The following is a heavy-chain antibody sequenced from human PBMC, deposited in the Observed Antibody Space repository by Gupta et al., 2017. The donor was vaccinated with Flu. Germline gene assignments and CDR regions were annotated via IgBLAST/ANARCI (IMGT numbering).Heavy chain of an antibody. J-gene: IGHJ4*02. CDR2: IYPDDSDT. CDR3: GRLVMNTIVD. V-gene: IGHV5-51*01. Sequence: GYSFTDHWIGWVRQMPGKGLEWMGIIYPDDSDTRYRPSFQGQVTLSVDKSLNTAYLQWSSLRASDTAMYYCGRLVMNTIVDWGQGTLVTVTP. CDR1: GYSFTDHW. D-gene: IGHD2-21*01.